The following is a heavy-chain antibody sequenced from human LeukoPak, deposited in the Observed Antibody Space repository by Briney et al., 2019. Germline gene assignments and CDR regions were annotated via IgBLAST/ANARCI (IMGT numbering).Heavy chain of an antibody. CDR3: TRELEDSMWELLPIDY. Sequence: PGGSLRLSCTASGFTFGDYAMSWFRQAPGKGLEWVGFIRSKAYGGTTEYAASVKGRFTISRDDSKSIAYLQMNSLKTEDTAVYYCTRELEDSMWELLPIDYWGQGTLVTVSS. J-gene: IGHJ4*02. CDR2: IRSKAYGGTT. D-gene: IGHD1-26*01. CDR1: GFTFGDYA. V-gene: IGHV3-49*03.